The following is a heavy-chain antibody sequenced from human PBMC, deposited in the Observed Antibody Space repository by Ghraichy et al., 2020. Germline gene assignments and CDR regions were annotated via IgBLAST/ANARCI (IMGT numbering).Heavy chain of an antibody. J-gene: IGHJ6*03. V-gene: IGHV4-59*01. Sequence: SHTFSLTCTVSGGSISSYYWNWIRQPPGRGLEWIGYIYYNGNTNYNPSLKSRVTISKDTSNNQFSLRLSSVTAADTAVYYCARGLNSGHYYYYYYMDVWGKGTTVTVSS. D-gene: IGHD1-26*01. CDR1: GGSISSYY. CDR2: IYYNGNT. CDR3: ARGLNSGHYYYYYYMDV.